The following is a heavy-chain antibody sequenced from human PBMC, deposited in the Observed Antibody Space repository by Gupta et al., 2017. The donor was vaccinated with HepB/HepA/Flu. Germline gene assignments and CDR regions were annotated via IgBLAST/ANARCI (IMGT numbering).Heavy chain of an antibody. Sequence: EVQLVESGGGLVKPGGSLRLSCAASGFTFSSYSMNWVRQAPGKGLEWVSSISSSSSYIYYADSVKGRFTISRDNAKNSLYLQMNSLRAEDTAVYYCARDWSLQQLAYSPTANDYWGQGTLVTVSS. J-gene: IGHJ4*02. V-gene: IGHV3-21*01. D-gene: IGHD6-13*01. CDR3: ARDWSLQQLAYSPTANDY. CDR2: ISSSSSYI. CDR1: GFTFSSYS.